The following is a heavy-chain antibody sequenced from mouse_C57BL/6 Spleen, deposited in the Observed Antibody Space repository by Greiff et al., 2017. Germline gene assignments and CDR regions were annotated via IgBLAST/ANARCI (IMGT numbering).Heavy chain of an antibody. Sequence: QVQLQQSGPELVRPGVSVKISCKGSGYTFTDYAMHWVRQSHAKSLEWIGVISTYNGDASYNQKFKVKATMTVNKTSSTAYMELARLTSEDSAVYYCARERDYLDYWGQGTTLTVSS. J-gene: IGHJ2*01. CDR1: GYTFTDYA. V-gene: IGHV1-67*01. CDR2: ISTYNGDA. CDR3: ARERDYLDY.